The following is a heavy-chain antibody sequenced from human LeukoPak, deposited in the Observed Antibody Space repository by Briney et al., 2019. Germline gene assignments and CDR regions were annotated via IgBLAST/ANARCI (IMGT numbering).Heavy chain of an antibody. Sequence: ASVKVSCKASGYTFTGYYMHWVRQAPGQGLEWMGIINPSGGSTSYAQKFQGRVTMTRDMSTSTVYMELSSLRSEDTAVYYCANSKTGDYFDYWGQGTLVTVSS. CDR3: ANSKTGDYFDY. CDR1: GYTFTGYY. D-gene: IGHD7-27*01. V-gene: IGHV1-46*01. J-gene: IGHJ4*02. CDR2: INPSGGST.